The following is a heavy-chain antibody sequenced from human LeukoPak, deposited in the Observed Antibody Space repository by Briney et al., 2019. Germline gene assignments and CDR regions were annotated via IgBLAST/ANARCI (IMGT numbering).Heavy chain of an antibody. V-gene: IGHV1-18*01. D-gene: IGHD3/OR15-3a*01. J-gene: IGHJ6*02. Sequence: ASVKVSCKAFGYTFSSYGIGWVRQAPGQGLEWMGWTSVYNGNANYAQKFQGRVTMTTATSTSTAYMEVRSLRSDDTAVYYCARDSLYYDLGRHHNSGMGGHYYYGMDVWGQGTTVTVSS. CDR3: ARDSLYYDLGRHHNSGMGGHYYYGMDV. CDR2: TSVYNGNA. CDR1: GYTFSSYG.